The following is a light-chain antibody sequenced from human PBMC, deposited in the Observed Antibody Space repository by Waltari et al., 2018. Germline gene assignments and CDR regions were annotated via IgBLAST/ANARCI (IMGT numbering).Light chain of an antibody. CDR1: SSDVGGYNY. J-gene: IGLJ3*02. CDR2: DAS. Sequence: QSALTQPASVSGSPGQSITISCTGTSSDVGGYNYVSWYQQHPGKAPKLLIFDASNRPSGVSNRFSGSKSGNTASLTISGLQAEDESDYYCCSFTSRSTWVFGGGTKLTVL. V-gene: IGLV2-14*01. CDR3: CSFTSRSTWV.